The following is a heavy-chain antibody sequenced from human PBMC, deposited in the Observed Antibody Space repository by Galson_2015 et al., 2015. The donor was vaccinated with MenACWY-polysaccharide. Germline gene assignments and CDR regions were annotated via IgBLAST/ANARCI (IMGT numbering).Heavy chain of an antibody. J-gene: IGHJ4*02. V-gene: IGHV1-18*01. CDR3: ARDAGGTEDY. D-gene: IGHD2-15*01. Sequence: QSGAEVKTPGASVTVSCKALGYAFTQPDYGITWVRQAPGQGLEWMGWINTYNGNTNYAQKVHGRVTVTADSNTAYMELQSLRSDDTAVYYCARDAGGTEDYWGQGTLVTVSS. CDR1: GYAFTQPDYG. CDR2: INTYNGNT.